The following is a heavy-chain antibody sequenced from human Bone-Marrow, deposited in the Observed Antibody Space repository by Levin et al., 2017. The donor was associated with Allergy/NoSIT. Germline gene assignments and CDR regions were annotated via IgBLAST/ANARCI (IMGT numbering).Heavy chain of an antibody. CDR2: ISDIGYSI. CDR3: ATSTDLRTFDI. D-gene: IGHD1-1*01. CDR1: GFSFSSYA. Sequence: TGGSLRLSCTASGFSFSSYAMSWVRQAPGKGLEWVSTISDIGYSIYYADSVKGRLTISRDNSKSTLYLQMNSLRAEDTAVYYCATSTDLRTFDIWGQGTMVTVSS. J-gene: IGHJ3*02. V-gene: IGHV3-23*01.